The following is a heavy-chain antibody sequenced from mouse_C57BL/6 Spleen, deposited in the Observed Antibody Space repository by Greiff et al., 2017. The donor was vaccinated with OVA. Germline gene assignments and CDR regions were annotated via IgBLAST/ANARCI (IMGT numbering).Heavy chain of an antibody. Sequence: VKLVESGPELVKPGASVKLSCKASGYTFTSYDINWVKQRPGQGLEWIGWIYPRDGSTKYNEKFKGKATLTVDTSSSTAYMELHSLTSEDSAVYFCARDGYYGSSYWYFDVWGTGTTVTVSS. D-gene: IGHD1-1*01. J-gene: IGHJ1*03. CDR2: IYPRDGST. CDR3: ARDGYYGSSYWYFDV. CDR1: GYTFTSYD. V-gene: IGHV1-85*01.